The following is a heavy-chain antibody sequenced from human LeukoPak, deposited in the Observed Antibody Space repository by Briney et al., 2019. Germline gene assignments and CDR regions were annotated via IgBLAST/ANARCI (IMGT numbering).Heavy chain of an antibody. V-gene: IGHV3-30-3*01. CDR1: GFTFSLYA. J-gene: IGHJ4*02. CDR2: ISYDGTKK. CDR3: ASRKDTPHLPDY. D-gene: IGHD5-18*01. Sequence: PGGSLRLSCAASGFTFSLYAMHWVCQAPGKGLEWVSVISYDGTKKYYADSVRGRFTISRDNSQNTLYLQMNSLKPEDTVVYYCASRKDTPHLPDYWGQGTLVTVSS.